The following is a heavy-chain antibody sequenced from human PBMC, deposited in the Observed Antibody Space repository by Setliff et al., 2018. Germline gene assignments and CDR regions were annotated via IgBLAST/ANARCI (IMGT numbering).Heavy chain of an antibody. CDR3: ARDPFGNPVFDP. Sequence: PGGSLRLSCAASGFTFSSYAITWVRQAPGKGLEWVANIKQDGSVKNYVDSVKGRFSISRDNTENSLYLQMNSLRSEDTAVYYCARDPFGNPVFDPWGQGTLVTVSS. CDR2: IKQDGSVK. D-gene: IGHD3-10*01. V-gene: IGHV3-7*01. CDR1: GFTFSSYA. J-gene: IGHJ5*02.